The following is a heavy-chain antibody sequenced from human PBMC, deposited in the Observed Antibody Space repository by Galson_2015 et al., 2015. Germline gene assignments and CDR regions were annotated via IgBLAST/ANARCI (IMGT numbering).Heavy chain of an antibody. CDR1: GYTFTSYA. D-gene: IGHD1-26*01. CDR2: INAGNGNT. Sequence: QSGAEVKKPGESLKISCKATGYTFTSYAMHWVRQAPGQRLEWMGWINAGNGNTKYSQKFQGRVTITRDTSASTAYMELSSLRSEDTAVYYCARDQGGSGRAFDYWGQGTLVTVSS. CDR3: ARDQGGSGRAFDY. V-gene: IGHV1-3*01. J-gene: IGHJ4*02.